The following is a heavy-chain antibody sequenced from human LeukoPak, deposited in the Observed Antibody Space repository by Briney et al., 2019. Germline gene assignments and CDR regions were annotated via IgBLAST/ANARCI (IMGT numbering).Heavy chain of an antibody. J-gene: IGHJ1*01. CDR2: IYYSGST. CDR1: GGSISSYY. Sequence: SETLSLTCTVSGGSISSYYWGWIRQPPGKGLEWIGSIYYSGSTYYNPSLKSRVTISVDTSKNQFSLKLSSVTAADTAVYYCARVLGSGWHSAEYFQHWGQGTLVTVSS. D-gene: IGHD6-19*01. V-gene: IGHV4-39*01. CDR3: ARVLGSGWHSAEYFQH.